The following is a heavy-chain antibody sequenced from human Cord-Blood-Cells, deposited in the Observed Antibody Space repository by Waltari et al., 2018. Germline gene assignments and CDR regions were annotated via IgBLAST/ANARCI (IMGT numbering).Heavy chain of an antibody. CDR2: INHSGST. J-gene: IGHJ4*02. V-gene: IGHV4-34*01. D-gene: IGHD3-16*01. Sequence: QVQLQQWGAGLLKPSETLSLTCAVYGGSFSGYYWSWIRQPPGKGLEWIGEINHSGSTNYNPALKSRVTISVDTSKNQFSLKLSSVTAAGTAVYYWARGLMLKGGGIPYWGQGTLVTVSS. CDR1: GGSFSGYY. CDR3: ARGLMLKGGGIPY.